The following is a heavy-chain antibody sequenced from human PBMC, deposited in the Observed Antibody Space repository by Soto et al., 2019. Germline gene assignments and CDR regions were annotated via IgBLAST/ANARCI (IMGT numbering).Heavy chain of an antibody. CDR1: GVSISTVDYF. Sequence: SETLSLTCSVSGVSISTVDYFWVWIRQPPGQALEYIGYIYKSTTTYYNPSFESRVAISLDTSRSQFSLTVTSVTAADTAVYFCARGRYCHTGGCLPNWYDSWGQGTLVTVSA. D-gene: IGHD2-15*01. V-gene: IGHV4-30-4*01. J-gene: IGHJ5*01. CDR3: ARGRYCHTGGCLPNWYDS. CDR2: IYKSTTT.